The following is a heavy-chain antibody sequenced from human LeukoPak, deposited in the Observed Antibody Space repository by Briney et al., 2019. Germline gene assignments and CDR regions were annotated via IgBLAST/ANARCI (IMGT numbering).Heavy chain of an antibody. D-gene: IGHD2-21*02. CDR3: AKDHDNTDYYYYFDS. CDR2: ISETGRTT. Sequence: GGSLRISCAASGFSFDAYAMSWVRQAPGKGLEWVSGISETGRTTSYTDSVKGRFTISRDNSKNTLHLQMNRLRAGDTALYYCAKDHDNTDYYYYFDSWGQGTLVTVSS. CDR1: GFSFDAYA. V-gene: IGHV3-23*01. J-gene: IGHJ4*02.